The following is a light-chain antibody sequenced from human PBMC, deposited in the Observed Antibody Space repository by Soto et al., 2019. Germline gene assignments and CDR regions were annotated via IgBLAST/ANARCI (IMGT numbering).Light chain of an antibody. J-gene: IGLJ2*01. CDR3: GAWDNSLRAEV. CDR2: DNN. Sequence: QSVLPQPPSVSAAPGQKVTISCSGSSSNIGNNYVSWYQHLPGTAPKLLIYDNNKRPSGIPDRFSGSKSGTSATLGITGLQAGDEADYYCGAWDNSLRAEVFGGGTKLTVL. V-gene: IGLV1-51*01. CDR1: SSNIGNNY.